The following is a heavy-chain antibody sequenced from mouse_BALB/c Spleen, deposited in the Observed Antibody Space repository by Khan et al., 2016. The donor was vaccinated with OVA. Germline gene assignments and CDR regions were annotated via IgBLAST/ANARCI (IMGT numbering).Heavy chain of an antibody. Sequence: EVELVESGGDLVKPGGSLKLSCAATGFTFSNYGMSWVRQTPDKRLEWVAIISTSGSYTYYPDSVKGRFTISRDNAKNTLYLQMSSLKSEDTAIYYCARYLYGSSYDYYAMDYWGQGTSVTVSS. CDR2: ISTSGSYT. CDR1: GFTFSNYG. CDR3: ARYLYGSSYDYYAMDY. V-gene: IGHV5-6*01. D-gene: IGHD1-1*01. J-gene: IGHJ4*01.